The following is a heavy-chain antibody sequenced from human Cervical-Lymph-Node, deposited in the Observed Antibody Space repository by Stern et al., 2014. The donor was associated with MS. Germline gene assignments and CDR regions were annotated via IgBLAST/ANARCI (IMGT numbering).Heavy chain of an antibody. CDR2: TSYDGGNR. CDR1: RFTFRSYG. J-gene: IGHJ6*02. V-gene: IGHV3-30*18. Sequence: QEQLVESGGGVVQPGTSLSLSCTGSRFTFRSYGIPWVRQAPGKGREGVAVTSYDGGNRQYADSVKGRVTISRDNSKNTVYLHLNSLRPEDTGVYHCAKDRRGGYNYLYGMDVWGQGTTVTVS. D-gene: IGHD5-18*01. CDR3: AKDRRGGYNYLYGMDV.